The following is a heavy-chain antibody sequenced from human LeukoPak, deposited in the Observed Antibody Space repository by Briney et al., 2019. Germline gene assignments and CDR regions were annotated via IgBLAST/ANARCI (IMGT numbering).Heavy chain of an antibody. CDR3: ARAERGYSYGYPLPSTFDY. CDR2: IYYSGST. CDR1: GGSISSYY. Sequence: SETLSLTCTVSGGSISSYYWSWIRQPPGKGLEWIGCIYYSGSTNYNPSLKSRVTISVDTSKNQFSLKLSSVTAADTAVYYCARAERGYSYGYPLPSTFDYWGQGTLVTVSS. V-gene: IGHV4-59*01. J-gene: IGHJ4*02. D-gene: IGHD5-18*01.